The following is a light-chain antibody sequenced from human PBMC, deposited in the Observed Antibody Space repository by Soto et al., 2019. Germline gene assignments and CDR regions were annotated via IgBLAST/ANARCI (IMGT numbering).Light chain of an antibody. J-gene: IGLJ1*01. CDR1: SSDVGGYNY. V-gene: IGLV2-14*01. CDR2: EFS. CDR3: SSYTNINTRACV. Sequence: QSALTQPASVSGSPGQSITISCTGTSSDVGGYNYVSWYQQHPGNAPKLMIYEFSNRPSGVSDRFSGSKSGNTASLTISGLQAEDEAEYYCSSYTNINTRACVFGTGTKLTVL.